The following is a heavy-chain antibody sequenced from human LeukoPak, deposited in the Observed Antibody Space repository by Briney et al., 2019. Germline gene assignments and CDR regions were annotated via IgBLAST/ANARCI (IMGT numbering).Heavy chain of an antibody. CDR2: ISYDGSNK. J-gene: IGHJ2*01. D-gene: IGHD7-27*01. CDR3: ARGSPRRLGKWYFDL. CDR1: GFTFSSYA. Sequence: GRSLRLSCAASGFTFSSYAMHWVRQAPGKGMEWVAVISYDGSNKYYADSVKGRFTISRDNSKNTLYLQMNSLRAEDTAVYYCARGSPRRLGKWYFDLWGRGTLVTVSS. V-gene: IGHV3-30-3*01.